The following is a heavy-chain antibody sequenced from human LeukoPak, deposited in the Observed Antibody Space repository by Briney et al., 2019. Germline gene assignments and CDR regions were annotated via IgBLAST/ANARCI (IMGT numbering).Heavy chain of an antibody. Sequence: PSETLSLTCAVSGVSISNKTNSWGWIRQPPGKGLEGIGSIYYTGNTYHNPPPKSRVTISFATSKTELSVKAPSVTAADRAIYYCARPLPPVWVGGISTLSDLGGQGNRGTV. CDR2: IYYTGNT. J-gene: IGHJ4*02. V-gene: IGHV4-39*01. D-gene: IGHD3-16*01. CDR3: ARPLPPVWVGGISTLSDL. CDR1: GVSISNKTNS.